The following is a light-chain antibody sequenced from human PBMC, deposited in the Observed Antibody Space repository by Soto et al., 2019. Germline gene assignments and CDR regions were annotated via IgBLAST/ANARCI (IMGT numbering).Light chain of an antibody. Sequence: QSALTQPPSVSGSPGQSVTISCTGTSSDVGSYNRVSWYQQPPGTAPKLMLYEVSNRPSGVPDRFSGSKSGITASLTISGLQAEDEADYYCSSYTSSSTLVIFGGGTKVTVL. J-gene: IGLJ2*01. CDR3: SSYTSSSTLVI. CDR2: EVS. CDR1: SSDVGSYNR. V-gene: IGLV2-18*02.